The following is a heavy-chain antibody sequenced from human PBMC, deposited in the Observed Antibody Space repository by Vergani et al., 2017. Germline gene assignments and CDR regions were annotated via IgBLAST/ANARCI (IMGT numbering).Heavy chain of an antibody. Sequence: QVQLVQSGAEVKKPGSSVKVSCKASGGTFSSYATSWVRQAPGQGLEWMGRIIPIFGTANYAQKFQGRVTITADESTSTAYMELSSLRSEDTAVYYCARGYYDSSGYYFGACESWGEETMVTVSA. J-gene: IGHJ3*02. CDR3: ARGYYDSSGYYFGACES. CDR1: GGTFSSYA. V-gene: IGHV1-69*13. D-gene: IGHD3-22*01. CDR2: IIPIFGTA.